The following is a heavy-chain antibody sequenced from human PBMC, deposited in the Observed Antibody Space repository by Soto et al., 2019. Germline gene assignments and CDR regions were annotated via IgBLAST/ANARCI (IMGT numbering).Heavy chain of an antibody. V-gene: IGHV3-30*18. Sequence: GGSVRLSCAASGFTFSSYGMHWVRQAPGKGLEWVAVISYDGSNKYYADSVKGRFTISRDNSKNTLYLQMNSLRAEDTAVYYYAKGGGTSYGSGSYYPYYYYGMDVWGQGTTVTVSS. CDR2: ISYDGSNK. D-gene: IGHD3-10*01. J-gene: IGHJ6*02. CDR3: AKGGGTSYGSGSYYPYYYYGMDV. CDR1: GFTFSSYG.